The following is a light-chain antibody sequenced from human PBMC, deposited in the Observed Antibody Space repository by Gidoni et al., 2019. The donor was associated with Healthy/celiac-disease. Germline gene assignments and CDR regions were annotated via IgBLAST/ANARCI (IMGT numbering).Light chain of an antibody. CDR3: QQYGSSLWT. V-gene: IGKV3-20*01. Sequence: EIVLTQSQGTLSLSPGERATLSCRASQSVSSSYLAWYQQKPGQAPRLLIDGASSRATGIPDRFSGSWSGTDFTLTISRLEPEYFAVYYCQQYGSSLWTFGQGTKVEIK. CDR2: GAS. CDR1: QSVSSSY. J-gene: IGKJ1*01.